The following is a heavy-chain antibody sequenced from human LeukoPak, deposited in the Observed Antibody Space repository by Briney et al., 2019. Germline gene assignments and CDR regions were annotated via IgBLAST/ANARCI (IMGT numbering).Heavy chain of an antibody. Sequence: SETLSLTCAVYGGSFSGYYWSWIRQPPGKGLEWIGEINHSGSTNYNPSLKSRVTISVDTSKNQFSLKLSSVTAADTAVYYCARDKQLDWAHYYYYYMGVWGKGTTVTVSS. D-gene: IGHD1-1*01. CDR1: GGSFSGYY. J-gene: IGHJ6*03. CDR2: INHSGST. CDR3: ARDKQLDWAHYYYYYMGV. V-gene: IGHV4-34*01.